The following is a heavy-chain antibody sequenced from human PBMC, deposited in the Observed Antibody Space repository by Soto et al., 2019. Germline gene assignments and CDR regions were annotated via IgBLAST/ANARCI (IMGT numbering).Heavy chain of an antibody. CDR2: TNSDGSDT. CDR1: GFTFSTYW. Sequence: GGSLRLSCAASGFTFSTYWMYWVRQAPGKGLVWVSRTNSDGSDTSYADSVKGRFTISRDNAKNTLYLQMNSLRAEDMVVYYCAKSAGSNAYYPNDYWGQGTLVTVSS. D-gene: IGHD3-16*01. J-gene: IGHJ4*02. CDR3: AKSAGSNAYYPNDY. V-gene: IGHV3-74*01.